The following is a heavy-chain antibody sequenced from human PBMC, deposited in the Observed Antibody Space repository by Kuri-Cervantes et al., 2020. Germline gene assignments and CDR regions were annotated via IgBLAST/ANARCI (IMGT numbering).Heavy chain of an antibody. V-gene: IGHV3-30-3*01. D-gene: IGHD6-19*01. Sequence: GESLKISCAASGFTFSSYAMHWVRQAPGKGLEWVAVISYDGSNKYYADSVKGRFTISRDNSKNSLYLQMNSLGAEDAAVYYCASPSKDTRQWLVRGATAEYFQHWGQGTLVTVSS. CDR3: ASPSKDTRQWLVRGATAEYFQH. CDR1: GFTFSSYA. CDR2: ISYDGSNK. J-gene: IGHJ1*01.